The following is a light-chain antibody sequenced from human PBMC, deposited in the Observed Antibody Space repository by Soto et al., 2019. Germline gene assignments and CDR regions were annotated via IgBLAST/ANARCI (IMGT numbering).Light chain of an antibody. CDR3: QQHYSSPHT. Sequence: AVRMTQSPFSLSASVRDRVTITWWASQGINDSLAWYHQKPTKVPNLFIYDKSSLRSGVPSGFRGSGSGTDYTRTISNLQPEDFVAYDCQQHYSSPHTFGGGTKVKTK. CDR2: DKS. CDR1: QGINDS. V-gene: IGKV1D-43*01. J-gene: IGKJ4*01.